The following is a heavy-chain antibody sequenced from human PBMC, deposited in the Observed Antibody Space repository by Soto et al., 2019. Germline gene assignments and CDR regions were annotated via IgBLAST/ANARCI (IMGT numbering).Heavy chain of an antibody. D-gene: IGHD2-21*01. CDR1: GGSISSYY. J-gene: IGHJ6*04. CDR3: ARAYCGGDCYSGPDV. CDR2: IYYSGST. Sequence: NPSETLSLTCTVSGGSISSYYWSWIRQPPGNGLEWIGYIYYSGSTNYNPSLKSRVTISVDTSKNQFSLKLSSVTAADTAVYYCARAYCGGDCYSGPDVWGKGTTVTVSS. V-gene: IGHV4-59*01.